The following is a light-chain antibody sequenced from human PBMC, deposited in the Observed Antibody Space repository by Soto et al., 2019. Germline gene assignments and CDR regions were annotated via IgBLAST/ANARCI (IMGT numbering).Light chain of an antibody. Sequence: EVVMRQSPATLSVSPGEGATLSCRASQGIGDTLAWYQHKPGQTPRLLIYDTSNRATGIQDRFSGSGSGTGFTLTISRLEPEDFAVYYCQQYGSSGTCGQGTKVDIK. CDR2: DTS. CDR3: QQYGSSGT. CDR1: QGIGDT. J-gene: IGKJ1*01. V-gene: IGKV3-20*01.